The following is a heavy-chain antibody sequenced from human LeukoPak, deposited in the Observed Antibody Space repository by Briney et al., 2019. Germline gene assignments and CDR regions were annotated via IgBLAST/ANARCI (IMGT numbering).Heavy chain of an antibody. J-gene: IGHJ3*02. CDR2: ISYDGSNK. CDR1: GFTFSSYG. D-gene: IGHD4-17*01. Sequence: GGSLRLSCAASGFTFSSYGMHWVRQAPGKGLEWVAAISYDGSNKYYADSVKGRFTISRDNSKNTLYLQMNSLRAEDTAVYYCAKPLRFDYGGYDEADAFDIWGQGTMVTVSS. CDR3: AKPLRFDYGGYDEADAFDI. V-gene: IGHV3-30*18.